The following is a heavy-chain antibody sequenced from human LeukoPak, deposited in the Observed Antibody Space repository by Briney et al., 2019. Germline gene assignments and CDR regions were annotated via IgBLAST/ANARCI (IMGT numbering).Heavy chain of an antibody. CDR1: GGSISSSSYY. D-gene: IGHD1-14*01. J-gene: IGHJ4*02. Sequence: PSETLSLTCTVSGGSISSSSYYWGWIRQPPGKGLEWIGSIYTSGTTKYNPSLKSRVTMSVDRSQNQFSLKLSSVTAADTAVYYCARDSLATGFDYWGQGTLVTVSS. CDR2: IYTSGTT. V-gene: IGHV4-39*07. CDR3: ARDSLATGFDY.